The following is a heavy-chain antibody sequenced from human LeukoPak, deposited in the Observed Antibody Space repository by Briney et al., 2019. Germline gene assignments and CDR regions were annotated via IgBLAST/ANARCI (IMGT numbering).Heavy chain of an antibody. D-gene: IGHD3-10*01. CDR1: GFTFSSYW. J-gene: IGHJ4*02. Sequence: GGSLRLSCAASGFTFSSYWMSWVRQAPGKGLEWVANIKQDGSEKYYVDSVKGRFTISRDNAKNSLYLQMNSLRAEDTAVYYCATYYYGSGSYYPDYWGQGTLVTVSS. CDR3: ATYYYGSGSYYPDY. CDR2: IKQDGSEK. V-gene: IGHV3-7*01.